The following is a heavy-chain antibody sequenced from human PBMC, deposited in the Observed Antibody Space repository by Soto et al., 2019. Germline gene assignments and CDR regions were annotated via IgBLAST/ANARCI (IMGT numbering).Heavy chain of an antibody. D-gene: IGHD1-26*01. J-gene: IGHJ3*02. Sequence: QVQLVQYGAEVKKPGASVKVSCKASGYTFTSYGISWVRHAPGQGLEWMGWISAYNGNTNYAQKLQGRVTMTTDTSTSTAYMELRSLRSDYTAVYYCARGERELLFADGAFDIWGQGTMVIVSS. V-gene: IGHV1-18*01. CDR3: ARGERELLFADGAFDI. CDR1: GYTFTSYG. CDR2: ISAYNGNT.